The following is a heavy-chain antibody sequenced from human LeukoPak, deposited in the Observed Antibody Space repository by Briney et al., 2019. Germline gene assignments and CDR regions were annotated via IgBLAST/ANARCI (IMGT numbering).Heavy chain of an antibody. V-gene: IGHV3-23*01. D-gene: IGHD6-19*01. Sequence: ETLSLTCAVYGGSFSGYYWSWIRQPPGKGLEWVSSIRPSGDNTYYGDSVKGRFTISRDNSKNTVYLQMNNMRVDDTAVYYCARVAGWHWFDPWGQGTLATVSS. CDR2: IRPSGDNT. CDR1: GGSFSGYY. CDR3: ARVAGWHWFDP. J-gene: IGHJ5*02.